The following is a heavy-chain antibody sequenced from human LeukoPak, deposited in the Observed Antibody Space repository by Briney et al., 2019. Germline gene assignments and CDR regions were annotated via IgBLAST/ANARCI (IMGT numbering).Heavy chain of an antibody. J-gene: IGHJ5*02. Sequence: ASVKVSCKASGYTFTSYGISWVRQAPGQGLEWMGWISGYNGNTNYAQKLQGRVTMTTDTSTSTAYMELRSLRSDDTAVYYCAREIVVVPAAHNWFDPWGQGTLVTVSS. V-gene: IGHV1-18*01. D-gene: IGHD2-2*01. CDR2: ISGYNGNT. CDR3: AREIVVVPAAHNWFDP. CDR1: GYTFTSYG.